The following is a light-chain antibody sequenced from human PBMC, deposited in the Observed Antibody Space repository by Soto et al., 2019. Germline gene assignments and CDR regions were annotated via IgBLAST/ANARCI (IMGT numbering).Light chain of an antibody. CDR2: AAS. Sequence: DIQMTQSPSSLSASVGDRVAITGQASQDVKNYLNRYQQKPGKAPKLLIYAASSLQSGVPQRFSGSGSGTEFTLTISSLQTDDFATYYCQQYYSYPWTFGQGTKVDIK. CDR3: QQYYSYPWT. CDR1: QDVKNY. V-gene: IGKV1-16*01. J-gene: IGKJ1*01.